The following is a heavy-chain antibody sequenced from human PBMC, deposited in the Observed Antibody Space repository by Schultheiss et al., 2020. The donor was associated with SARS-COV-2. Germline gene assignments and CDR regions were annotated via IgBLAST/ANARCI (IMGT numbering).Heavy chain of an antibody. CDR2: INPNSGGT. J-gene: IGHJ3*02. Sequence: ASVKVSCKASGYTFTGYYMHWVRQAPGQGLEWMGWINPNSGGTNYAQKFQGWVTMTRDTSISTAYMKLSRLRSDDTAVYYCAREGYYYDSSGYYRPDAFDIWGQGTMVTVSS. CDR3: AREGYYYDSSGYYRPDAFDI. D-gene: IGHD3-22*01. CDR1: GYTFTGYY. V-gene: IGHV1-2*04.